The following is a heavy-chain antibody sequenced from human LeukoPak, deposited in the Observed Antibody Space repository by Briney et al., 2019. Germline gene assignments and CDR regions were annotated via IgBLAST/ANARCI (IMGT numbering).Heavy chain of an antibody. D-gene: IGHD6-6*01. CDR2: IYYSGST. V-gene: IGHV4-59*12. Sequence: PSETLSLTCTVSGGSISSYYWSWIRQPPGKGLEWIGYIYYSGSTNYNPSLKSRVTISVDTSKNQFSLKLSSVTAADTAVYYCARALLPGAARRSYYYYYMDVWGKGTTVTVSS. CDR3: ARALLPGAARRSYYYYYMDV. CDR1: GGSISSYY. J-gene: IGHJ6*03.